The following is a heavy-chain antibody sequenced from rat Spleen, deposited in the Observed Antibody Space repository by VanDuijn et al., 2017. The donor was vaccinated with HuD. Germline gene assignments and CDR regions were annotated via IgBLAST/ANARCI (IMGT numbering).Heavy chain of an antibody. V-gene: IGHV5-25*01. CDR1: GFTFSDYY. Sequence: EVQLVESDGGLVQPGRSLKLSCAASGFTFSDYYMAWVRQAPTKGLEWVAYISTGGDNTYYRDSVKGRFTISRDNAKSTLYLQLDSLRSEDTATYYCARPHNYRYVMDAWGQGVMVTVSS. CDR3: ARPHNYRYVMDA. CDR2: ISTGGDNT. J-gene: IGHJ2*01. D-gene: IGHD1-10*01.